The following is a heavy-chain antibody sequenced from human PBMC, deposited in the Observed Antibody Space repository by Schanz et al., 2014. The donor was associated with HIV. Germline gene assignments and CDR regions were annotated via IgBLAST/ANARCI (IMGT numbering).Heavy chain of an antibody. CDR3: AKGGRDILSYYGMDV. D-gene: IGHD2-15*01. J-gene: IGHJ6*02. Sequence: EVQLLESGGGLLQPGGSLRLSCAASGFSFSSYAMSWVRQAPGKGLEWVSVISDSGGSTYYADSVKGRFTSSRDNSKNALYLQMNSLRAEDTAVYYCAKGGRDILSYYGMDVWGQGTTVTVSS. CDR2: ISDSGGST. V-gene: IGHV3-23*01. CDR1: GFSFSSYA.